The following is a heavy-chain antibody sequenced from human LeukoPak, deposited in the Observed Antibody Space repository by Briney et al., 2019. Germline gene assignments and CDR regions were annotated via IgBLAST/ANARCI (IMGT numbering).Heavy chain of an antibody. CDR1: GGSISSGDYY. CDR2: IYYSGSA. D-gene: IGHD6-19*01. J-gene: IGHJ4*02. V-gene: IGHV4-30-4*08. CDR3: ARKYSSGWYGHFDY. Sequence: SETLSLTCTVSGGSISSGDYYWSWIRQPPGKGLEWIGYIYYSGSAYYNPSLKSRVTISVDKSKNQFSLKLSSVTAADTAVYYCARKYSSGWYGHFDYWGQGTLVTVSS.